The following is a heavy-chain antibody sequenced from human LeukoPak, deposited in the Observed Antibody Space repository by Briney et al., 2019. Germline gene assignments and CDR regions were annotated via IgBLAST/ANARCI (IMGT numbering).Heavy chain of an antibody. J-gene: IGHJ4*02. CDR2: INHSGST. CDR1: GGSFSGYY. D-gene: IGHD5-12*01. Sequence: SETLSLTCAVYGGSFSGYYWSWIRQPPGKGLEWIGEINHSGSTNYNPSLKSRVTILVDTSKNQFSLKLSSVTAADTAVYYCARRVWGGYNYFDYWGQGTLVTVSS. V-gene: IGHV4-34*01. CDR3: ARRVWGGYNYFDY.